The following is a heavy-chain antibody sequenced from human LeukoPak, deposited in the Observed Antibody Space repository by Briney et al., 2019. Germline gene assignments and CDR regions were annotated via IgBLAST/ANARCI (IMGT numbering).Heavy chain of an antibody. CDR3: ATEGAYTTSSPPAY. V-gene: IGHV3-7*01. CDR1: GFTFSNYW. Sequence: GGSLRLSCAASGFTFSNYWMSWVRQAPGKGLEWLANINQDGSEIYYVDSVKGRFTISRDNGKNSLYLQINSLRADDTAVYYCATEGAYTTSSPPAYWGQGTRVTVSS. D-gene: IGHD2/OR15-2a*01. CDR2: INQDGSEI. J-gene: IGHJ4*02.